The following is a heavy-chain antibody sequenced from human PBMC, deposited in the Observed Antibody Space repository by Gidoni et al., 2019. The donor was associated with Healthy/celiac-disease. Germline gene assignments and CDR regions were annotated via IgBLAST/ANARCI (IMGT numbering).Heavy chain of an antibody. CDR2: ISSSGSTI. Sequence: EVQLVESGGGLVQPGGSLRLSCAASGFTSSSYEMNWVRQAPGKGLEWVSYISSSGSTIYYADSVKGRFTISRDNAKNSLYLQMNSLRAEDTAVYYCARDHSSSLVWFDYWGQGTLVTVSS. J-gene: IGHJ4*02. V-gene: IGHV3-48*03. CDR1: GFTSSSYE. D-gene: IGHD6-6*01. CDR3: ARDHSSSLVWFDY.